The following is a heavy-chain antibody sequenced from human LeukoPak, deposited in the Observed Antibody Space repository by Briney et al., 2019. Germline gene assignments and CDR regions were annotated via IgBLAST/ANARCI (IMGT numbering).Heavy chain of an antibody. D-gene: IGHD1-26*01. J-gene: IGHJ4*02. CDR3: ARGRKWELDY. CDR2: IYYSGNT. CDR1: GGSISSTTYY. Sequence: SETLSLTCIVSGGSISSTTYYWGWIRQPPGKRLEWIGSIYYSGNTYYNPSLKSRVTISIDTSKNQFSLNLNSVTSADTALYSCARGRKWELDYWGQGTVVTVSS. V-gene: IGHV4-39*02.